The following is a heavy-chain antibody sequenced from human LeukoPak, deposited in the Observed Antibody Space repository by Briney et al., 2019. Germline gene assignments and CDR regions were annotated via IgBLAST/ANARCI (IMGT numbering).Heavy chain of an antibody. D-gene: IGHD3-3*01. J-gene: IGHJ5*02. CDR1: GYTFTGYY. V-gene: IGHV1-2*02. CDR3: ARGAGITIFGVVISWFDP. CDR2: INPNSGGT. Sequence: ASVKVSCKASGYTFTGYYMHWVRQAPGQGLEWMGWINPNSGGTNYAQKFQGRVTITRNTSISTAYMELSSLRSEDTAVYYCARGAGITIFGVVISWFDPWGQGTLVTVSS.